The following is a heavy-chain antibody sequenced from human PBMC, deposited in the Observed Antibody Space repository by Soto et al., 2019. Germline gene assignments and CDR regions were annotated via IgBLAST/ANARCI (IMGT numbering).Heavy chain of an antibody. CDR1: GGSFSGYY. D-gene: IGHD1-1*01. CDR2: MIHSGST. J-gene: IGHJ3*02. V-gene: IGHV4-34*12. Sequence: SETLSLTCAVYGGSFSGYYWSWIRQPPGKGLEWIGEMIHSGSTNYNPSLKSRVTISVDTSKNQFSLKMSSVTAADTALYYCARVERGTATTVVDAFDIWGPGTMVTVSS. CDR3: ARVERGTATTVVDAFDI.